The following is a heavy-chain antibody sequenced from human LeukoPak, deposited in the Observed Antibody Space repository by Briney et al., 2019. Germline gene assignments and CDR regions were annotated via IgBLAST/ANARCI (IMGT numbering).Heavy chain of an antibody. D-gene: IGHD5-18*01. J-gene: IGHJ4*02. V-gene: IGHV1-69*04. CDR3: ARVDTAMVIDY. CDR1: GGTFSSYA. Sequence: RASVKVSCKASGGTFSSYAISWVRQAPGQGLEWMGRIIPMLGIANYAQKFQGRVTITADKSTSTAYMELSSLRSEDTAVYYCARVDTAMVIDYWGQGTLVTVSS. CDR2: IIPMLGIA.